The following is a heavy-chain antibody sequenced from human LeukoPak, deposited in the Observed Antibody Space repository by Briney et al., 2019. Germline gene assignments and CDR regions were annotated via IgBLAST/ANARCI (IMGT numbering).Heavy chain of an antibody. D-gene: IGHD3-22*01. CDR2: ISYDGSNK. V-gene: IGHV3-30-3*01. CDR1: GFTFSSYA. CDR3: ARASQYYYDSSGYYPYWFDP. J-gene: IGHJ5*02. Sequence: GGSLRLSCAVSGFTFSSYAMHWVRQAPGKGLEWVAVISYDGSNKYYADSVKGRFTISRDNSKNTLYLQMNSLRAEDTAVYYCARASQYYYDSSGYYPYWFDPWGQGTLVTVSS.